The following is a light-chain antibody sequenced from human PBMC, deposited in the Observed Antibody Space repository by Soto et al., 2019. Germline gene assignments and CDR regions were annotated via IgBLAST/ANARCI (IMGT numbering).Light chain of an antibody. V-gene: IGLV2-14*03. CDR3: SSYTSGSTRV. J-gene: IGLJ1*01. CDR2: EVS. Sequence: QSVLTQPASVSGSPGQWITISCTGTISDVGAYDYVSWYQQHPNKAPKLIIYEVSNRPSGVSNRFSGSKSVNTATLTISGLQAEDEADYYCSSYTSGSTRVFGTGTKVTVL. CDR1: ISDVGAYDY.